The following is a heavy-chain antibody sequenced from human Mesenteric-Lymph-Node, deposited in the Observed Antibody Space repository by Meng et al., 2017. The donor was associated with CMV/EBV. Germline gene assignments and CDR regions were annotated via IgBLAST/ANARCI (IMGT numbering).Heavy chain of an antibody. D-gene: IGHD3-10*01. V-gene: IGHV3-21*01. J-gene: IGHJ4*02. CDR1: GFTFDTST. CDR3: ARGLGAQRGWVFDY. CDR2: ISGTSRYI. Sequence: SGFTFDTSTMNWVRQAPGKGLGWVASISGTSRYIYYADSLRGRFTISRDNAKNSLYLRMDSLRAEDTAVYYCARGLGAQRGWVFDYWGQGTLVTVSS.